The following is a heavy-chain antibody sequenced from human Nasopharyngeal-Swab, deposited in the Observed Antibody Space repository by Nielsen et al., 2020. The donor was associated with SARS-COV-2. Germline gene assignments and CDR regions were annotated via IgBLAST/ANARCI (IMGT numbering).Heavy chain of an antibody. CDR2: MNPNSGNT. J-gene: IGHJ6*03. CDR3: ARVVSRFDLIVVRYYYMDV. V-gene: IGHV1-8*01. CDR1: GYTFTSYD. Sequence: ASVKVSCKASGYTFTSYDINWVRQATGQGLEWMGWMNPNSGNTGYAQKFQGRVTMTRNTSISTAYMELSSLRSEDTAVYYCARVVSRFDLIVVRYYYMDVWGKGTTVTVSS. D-gene: IGHD3-22*01.